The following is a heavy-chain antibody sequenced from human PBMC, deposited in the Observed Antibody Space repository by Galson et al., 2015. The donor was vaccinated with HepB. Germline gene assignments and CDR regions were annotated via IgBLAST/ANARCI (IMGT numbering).Heavy chain of an antibody. D-gene: IGHD2-21*02. CDR3: TTDLDGGCGGDCYSSVAFDI. Sequence: PLRLSCAASGLTFSNAWMSWVRQAPGKGLEWVGRIKSKTDGGTTDYAAPVKGRFTISRDDSKNTLYLQMNSLKADDTAVYYCTTDLDGGCGGDCYSSVAFDIWGQGTMVTVSS. CDR1: GLTFSNAW. CDR2: IKSKTDGGTT. J-gene: IGHJ3*02. V-gene: IGHV3-15*01.